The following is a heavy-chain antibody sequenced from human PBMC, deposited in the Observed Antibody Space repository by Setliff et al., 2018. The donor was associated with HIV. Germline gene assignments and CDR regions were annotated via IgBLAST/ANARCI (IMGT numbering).Heavy chain of an antibody. V-gene: IGHV3-53*05. J-gene: IGHJ4*02. Sequence: LRLSCVASGITVSTNFMTWIRQAPGKGLQWVSVIDSGGSAFYTDAVKGRFTVSRDNSQNTLYLQMNSLRSEDMAFYYCVKGTESYYEVDFDHWGQGQWSPSPQ. D-gene: IGHD1-26*01. CDR1: GITVSTNF. CDR3: VKGTESYYEVDFDH. CDR2: IDSGGSA.